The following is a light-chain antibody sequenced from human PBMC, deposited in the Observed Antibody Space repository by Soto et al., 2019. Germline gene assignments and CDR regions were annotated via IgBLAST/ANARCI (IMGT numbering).Light chain of an antibody. CDR2: EVS. J-gene: IGLJ2*01. Sequence: QSALTQPASVSGSPGQSITISCTGTNTDVGGYNFVSWFQQYPGKAPKLMIFEVSNRPSGVSDRFSGSKSGNTASLTISGLQAEDEADYYCSSYTGSSTLVIFGGGTKLTVL. V-gene: IGLV2-14*01. CDR1: NTDVGGYNF. CDR3: SSYTGSSTLVI.